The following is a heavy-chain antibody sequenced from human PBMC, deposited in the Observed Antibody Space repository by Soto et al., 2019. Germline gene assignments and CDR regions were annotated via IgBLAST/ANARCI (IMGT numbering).Heavy chain of an antibody. Sequence: GESLKISCQGSGYTFTTYWITWVRQMPGRGLEWMGRIDPSDSYTNYSPSFQGHVTISADKSTNTAYLEWRSLKASDSAISYCARPRQDDVDRAFDYWGQGALVTVSS. CDR3: ARPRQDDVDRAFDY. CDR2: IDPSDSYT. CDR1: GYTFTTYW. D-gene: IGHD3-10*02. V-gene: IGHV5-10-1*01. J-gene: IGHJ4*02.